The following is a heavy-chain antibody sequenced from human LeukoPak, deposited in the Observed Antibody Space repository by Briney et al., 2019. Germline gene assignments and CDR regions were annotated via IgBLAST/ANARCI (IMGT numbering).Heavy chain of an antibody. D-gene: IGHD3-22*01. J-gene: IGHJ4*02. V-gene: IGHV1-69*13. CDR1: GGTFSSYA. CDR2: IIPIFGTA. CDR3: ASIIYYYDSSGYYYDY. Sequence: ASVKVSCKASGGTFSSYAISWVRQAPGQGLEWMGGIIPIFGTANYAQKFQGRVTITADESTSTAYMELSSLRSEDTVVYYCASIIYYYDSSGYYYDYWGQGTLVTVSS.